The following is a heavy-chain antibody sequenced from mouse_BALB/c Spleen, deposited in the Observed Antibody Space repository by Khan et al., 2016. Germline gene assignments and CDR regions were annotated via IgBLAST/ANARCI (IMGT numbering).Heavy chain of an antibody. CDR1: GCTFNTYA. CDR2: IRSKSNNYAT. D-gene: IGHD3-2*01. CDR3: GRQLGAWFAY. V-gene: IGHV10-1*02. J-gene: IGHJ3*01. Sequence: EVQLVEPGGGLVQPKGSLKLSCAASGCTFNTYAMNWVRPAPGKGLEWVARIRSKSNNYATYYADSVKDRFPISRDDSQSMLYLQMNNLKTEDTARYNGGRQLGAWFAYWGQGTVVTVSA.